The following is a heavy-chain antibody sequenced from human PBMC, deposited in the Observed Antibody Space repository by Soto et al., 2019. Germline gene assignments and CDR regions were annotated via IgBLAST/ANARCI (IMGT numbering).Heavy chain of an antibody. J-gene: IGHJ6*02. Sequence: QVQLVQSGAEVKKPGSSVKVSCKASGGTFSSYAISWVRQAPGQGLEWMGGIIPIFGTANYAQKFQGRVTITADKSTRTAYMELSSLRSEDTAVYYCARDQATPPLYYYYGMDVWGQGTTVTVSS. CDR1: GGTFSSYA. CDR2: IIPIFGTA. V-gene: IGHV1-69*06. CDR3: ARDQATPPLYYYYGMDV. D-gene: IGHD2-15*01.